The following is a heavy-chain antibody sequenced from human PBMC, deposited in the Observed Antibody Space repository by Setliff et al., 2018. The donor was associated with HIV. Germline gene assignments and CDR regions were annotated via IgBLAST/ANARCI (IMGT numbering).Heavy chain of an antibody. CDR2: IYNSAST. D-gene: IGHD1-7*01. V-gene: IGHV4-39*02. CDR3: SLRSDDTAVYYCARDVDHMMDV. CDR1: GASINSGYDY. J-gene: IGHJ6*02. Sequence: PSETLSLTCTVSGASINSGYDYWVWIRQPPGKGLQWIGSIYNSASTYYSPSLKRRVIMSVDTSKNRFSLRLSSVSTGTAYMELRSLRSDDTAVYYCARDVDHMMDVWGQGTTVTVSS.